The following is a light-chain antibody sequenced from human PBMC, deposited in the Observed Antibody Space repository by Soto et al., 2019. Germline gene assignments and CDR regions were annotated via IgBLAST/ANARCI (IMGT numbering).Light chain of an antibody. Sequence: QSALTQPASVSGSPGQSITISCSGTSTDVGHPYNYVSWYQQYPGKAPKLLIIGVSNRPSGISGRFSGSKSGNTASLTISGLQPEDEADYYCMSYIASTTTHWILGGGTKLTVL. J-gene: IGLJ2*01. V-gene: IGLV2-14*03. CDR1: STDVGHPYNY. CDR2: GVS. CDR3: MSYIASTTTHWI.